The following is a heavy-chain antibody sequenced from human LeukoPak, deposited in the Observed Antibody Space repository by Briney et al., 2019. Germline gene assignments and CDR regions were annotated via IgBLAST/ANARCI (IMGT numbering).Heavy chain of an antibody. V-gene: IGHV3-15*05. CDR3: TNILTGYYNYFDN. CDR2: IKSKTDGGTT. D-gene: IGHD3-9*01. CDR1: GFTFSNAW. Sequence: GGSLRLSCAASGFTFSNAWMSWVRRAPGKGLEWVGHIKSKTDGGTTGYAAPVEGRFTISRDDSKNTLYLQMNSLKTEDTAIYYCTNILTGYYNYFDNWGQGTLVTVSS. J-gene: IGHJ4*02.